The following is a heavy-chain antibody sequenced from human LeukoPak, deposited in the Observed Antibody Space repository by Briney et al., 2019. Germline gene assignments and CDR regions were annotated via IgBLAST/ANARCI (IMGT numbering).Heavy chain of an antibody. CDR3: AKTRDDYYFDY. V-gene: IGHV3-23*01. Sequence: GGSLRLSCAASGFTFSSYAMSWVRQAPGKGLEWVSGIGGSGGSTYYADSVKGRFTISRDNSKNTLYLQMNSLRVEDTAIYYCAKTRDDYYFDYWGQGTLVTVS. CDR1: GFTFSSYA. CDR2: IGGSGGST. D-gene: IGHD3-3*01. J-gene: IGHJ4*02.